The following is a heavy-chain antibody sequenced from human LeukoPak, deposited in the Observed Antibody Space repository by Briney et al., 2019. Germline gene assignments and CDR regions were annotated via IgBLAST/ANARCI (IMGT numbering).Heavy chain of an antibody. J-gene: IGHJ4*02. V-gene: IGHV3-30*03. CDR1: GFTFSSYG. CDR2: ISYDGSNK. CDR3: AREGYYYDSSGYPPHYYFDY. Sequence: GGSLRLSCAASGFTFSSYGMHWVRQAPGKGLEWVAVISYDGSNKYYADSVKGRFTISRDNSKNTLYLQMNSLRAEDTAVYYCAREGYYYDSSGYPPHYYFDYWGQGTLVTVSS. D-gene: IGHD3-22*01.